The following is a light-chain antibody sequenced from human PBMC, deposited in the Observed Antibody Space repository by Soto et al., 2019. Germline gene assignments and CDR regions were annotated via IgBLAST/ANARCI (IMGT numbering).Light chain of an antibody. CDR1: QSVSSNY. V-gene: IGKV3-20*01. CDR3: QQYGSSPYT. Sequence: EIVLTQSPGTLSLSPGERATLSCRASQSVSSNYLAWYQQKTGQAPRLLIYGASSRATGIPGRFSGSGSGTDFTLTISRLEPEDFAMYYCQQYGSSPYTFGQGTKLEIK. CDR2: GAS. J-gene: IGKJ2*01.